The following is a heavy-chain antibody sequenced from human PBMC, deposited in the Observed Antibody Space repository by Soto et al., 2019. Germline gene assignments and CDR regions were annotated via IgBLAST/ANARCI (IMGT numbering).Heavy chain of an antibody. J-gene: IGHJ4*02. Sequence: PGGSLGLSCAASGFTFGSYGVHWVRQAPGKGLEWVAGVSDDGTNKHHADSVKGRFTISRDNSKNTLYLQLNSLRTEDTAVYYCAKELRGSSYYFDCWGQGTLVTVSS. CDR1: GFTFGSYG. CDR3: AKELRGSSYYFDC. V-gene: IGHV3-30*18. CDR2: VSDDGTNK.